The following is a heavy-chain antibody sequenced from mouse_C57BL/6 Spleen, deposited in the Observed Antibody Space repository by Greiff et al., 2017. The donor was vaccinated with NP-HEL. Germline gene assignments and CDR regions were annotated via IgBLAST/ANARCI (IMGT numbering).Heavy chain of an antibody. Sequence: EVKLMESEGGLVQPGSSMKLSCTASGFTFSDYYMAWVRQVPEKGLEWVANINYDGSSTYYLDSLKSRFIISRDNAKNILYLQMSSLKSEDTATYYCARDRRDSNYGFDYWGQGTTLTVSS. CDR1: GFTFSDYY. V-gene: IGHV5-16*01. CDR2: INYDGSST. CDR3: ARDRRDSNYGFDY. D-gene: IGHD2-5*01. J-gene: IGHJ2*01.